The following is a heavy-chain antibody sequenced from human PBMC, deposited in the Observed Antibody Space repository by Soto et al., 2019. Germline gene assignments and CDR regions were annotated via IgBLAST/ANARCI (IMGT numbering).Heavy chain of an antibody. CDR2: INSDGSST. CDR3: AREGIAVADLDY. CDR1: GFTFSSYW. D-gene: IGHD6-19*01. Sequence: ASVRLSCAASGFTFSSYWMHWVRQAPGKGLVWVSRINSDGSSTTYADSVKGRFTISRDNAKNTLYLQMNSLRADDTAVYYCAREGIAVADLDYWGQGTLGTVSS. J-gene: IGHJ4*02. V-gene: IGHV3-74*01.